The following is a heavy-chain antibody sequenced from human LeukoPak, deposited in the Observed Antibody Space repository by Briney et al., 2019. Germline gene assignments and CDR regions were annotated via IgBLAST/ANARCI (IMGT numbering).Heavy chain of an antibody. CDR3: ASERPSSSWYDY. Sequence: PGESLRLSCAASGFTFSSYWMSWVRQAPGKGLEWVANIYQDGTEKYYVASVKGRFSISRDNAKNSLYLQMNSLRAEDTAVYYCASERPSSSWYDYWGQGTLVTVSS. CDR2: IYQDGTEK. V-gene: IGHV3-7*01. J-gene: IGHJ4*02. CDR1: GFTFSSYW. D-gene: IGHD6-13*01.